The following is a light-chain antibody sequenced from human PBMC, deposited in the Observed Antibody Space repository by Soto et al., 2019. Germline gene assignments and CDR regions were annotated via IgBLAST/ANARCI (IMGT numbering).Light chain of an antibody. CDR3: QQANSFPFT. V-gene: IGKV1-5*03. Sequence: DIQMTQSPSTLSASVGDRVTITCRASQSISGSLAWYQQKPGKAPKLLIYEASNLKSGVPSRFSGSGSGTEYTLTISSLQPEDFATYYCQQANSFPFTFGPGTKVDIK. CDR2: EAS. J-gene: IGKJ3*01. CDR1: QSISGS.